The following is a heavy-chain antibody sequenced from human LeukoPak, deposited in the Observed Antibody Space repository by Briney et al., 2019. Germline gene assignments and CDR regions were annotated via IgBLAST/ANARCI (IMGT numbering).Heavy chain of an antibody. CDR2: INPNSGGT. CDR3: ARDSSPVYYYDKAYYFDY. D-gene: IGHD3-22*01. J-gene: IGHJ4*02. V-gene: IGHV1-2*02. CDR1: GYTFTGYY. Sequence: ASVKVSCKASGYTFTGYYMHWVRQAPGQGHGWMGWINPNSGGTNYAQKFQGRVTMTRDTSISTAYMELSRLRSDDTAVYYCARDSSPVYYYDKAYYFDYWGQGTLVTVSS.